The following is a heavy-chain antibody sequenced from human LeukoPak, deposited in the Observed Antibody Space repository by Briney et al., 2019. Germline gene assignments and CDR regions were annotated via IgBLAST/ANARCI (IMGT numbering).Heavy chain of an antibody. CDR1: GNTFTSYD. CDR2: MNPNSGNT. Sequence: ASVKVSCKASGNTFTSYDINWVRRASGQGLEWMGWMNPNSGNTGFAQKFQGRVSMTRNTSITTAYMELSSLRSEDTAVYYCARAFSTGYHSYDAFDIWDQGTMVTVSS. J-gene: IGHJ3*02. CDR3: ARAFSTGYHSYDAFDI. V-gene: IGHV1-8*01. D-gene: IGHD3-9*01.